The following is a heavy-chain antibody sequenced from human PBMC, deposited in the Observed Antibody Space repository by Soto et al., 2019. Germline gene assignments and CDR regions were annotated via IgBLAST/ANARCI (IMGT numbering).Heavy chain of an antibody. CDR2: INHSGST. J-gene: IGHJ6*03. Sequence: QVQLQQWGAGLLKPSETLSLTCAVYGVSFSGYSWSWIRQPPGKGLEWIGEINHSGSTNYNPSLKSRVTISVDTSKNQFSLKLRSVTAADTAVYYCARLVRGRNYSYYYMDVWGKGTTVTVSS. CDR3: ARLVRGRNYSYYYMDV. D-gene: IGHD3-10*01. CDR1: GVSFSGYS. V-gene: IGHV4-34*01.